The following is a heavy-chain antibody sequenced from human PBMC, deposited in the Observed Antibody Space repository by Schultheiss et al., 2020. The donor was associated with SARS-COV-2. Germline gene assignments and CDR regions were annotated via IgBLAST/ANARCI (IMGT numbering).Heavy chain of an antibody. Sequence: SETLSLTFTVSGGSISSYYWSWIRQPPGKGLEWIGYIYYSGSTYYNPSLKSRVTISVDTSKNQFSLKLSSVTAADTAVYYCARGGLYVVAARNFKFDYWGQGTLVTVSS. CDR2: IYYSGST. V-gene: IGHV4-59*08. CDR3: ARGGLYVVAARNFKFDY. CDR1: GGSISSYY. J-gene: IGHJ4*02. D-gene: IGHD6-6*01.